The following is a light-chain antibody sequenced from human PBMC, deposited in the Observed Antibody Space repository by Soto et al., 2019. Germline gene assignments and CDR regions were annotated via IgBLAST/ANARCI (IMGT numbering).Light chain of an antibody. Sequence: EIGLTQSPSTLSLSPGERATLSCRASQSVSSYLAWYQQKPCQAPRLLIYGASTRATGIPARFSGSGSGTDFTLTISSLEPEDFAVYYCQQYGSSGTFGQGTKVDIK. J-gene: IGKJ1*01. CDR2: GAS. CDR1: QSVSSY. V-gene: IGKV3-20*01. CDR3: QQYGSSGT.